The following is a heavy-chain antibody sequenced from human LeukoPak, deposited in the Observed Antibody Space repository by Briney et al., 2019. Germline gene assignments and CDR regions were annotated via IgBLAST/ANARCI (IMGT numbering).Heavy chain of an antibody. J-gene: IGHJ4*02. CDR3: TRDVPRSAGYPDN. V-gene: IGHV4-59*12. CDR2: IYYSGST. D-gene: IGHD2-15*01. CDR1: GGSMSRYY. Sequence: SETLSLTCTVSGGSMSRYYWTWIRQSPGKELEWIGYIYYSGSTYYNPSLKSRVTISVDTSKNQFSLKLTSVTAADTAVYYCTRDVPRSAGYPDNWGQGTLVTVSS.